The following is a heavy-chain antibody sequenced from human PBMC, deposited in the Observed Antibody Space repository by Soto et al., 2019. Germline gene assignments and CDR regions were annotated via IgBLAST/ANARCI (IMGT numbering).Heavy chain of an antibody. Sequence: EVQLLESGGGLVQPGGSLRLSCAASGFTFSSYAMSWVRQAPGKGLEWVSAISGSGGSTYYADSVKGRFTISRDNSKNTXYLQMNSLRAEDTAVYYCAKGPSGYDIYYYYYGMDVWGQGTTVTVSS. CDR1: GFTFSSYA. V-gene: IGHV3-23*01. J-gene: IGHJ6*02. CDR2: ISGSGGST. D-gene: IGHD5-12*01. CDR3: AKGPSGYDIYYYYYGMDV.